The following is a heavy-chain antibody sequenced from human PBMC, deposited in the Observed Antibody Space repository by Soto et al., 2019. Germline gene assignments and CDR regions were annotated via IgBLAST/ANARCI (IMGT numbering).Heavy chain of an antibody. CDR1: GYTFTDYY. V-gene: IGHV1-8*01. CDR2: MSPNSGKT. D-gene: IGHD2-15*01. Sequence: QVQLVQSGAEVKKPGASVRVTCKTSGYTFTDYYVSWVRQASGQGLEWMGWMSPNSGKTGYVEKFQGRVTMTANTSLSTAYMELHSLRSEDTAVYFCARGRIGAAFWGQGTLVTVSS. CDR3: ARGRIGAAF. J-gene: IGHJ4*02.